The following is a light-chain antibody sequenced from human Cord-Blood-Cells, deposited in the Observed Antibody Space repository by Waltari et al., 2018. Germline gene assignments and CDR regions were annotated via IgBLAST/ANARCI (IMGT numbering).Light chain of an antibody. CDR2: EVS. CDR3: SSYTSSSTNWV. J-gene: IGLJ3*02. CDR1: SSDVGGYNY. V-gene: IGLV2-14*01. Sequence: QSALTQPASVSGSPGQSITISCTGTSSDVGGYNYVSWYHQHPGKAPKLMIYEVSNRPSGVSNRFSGSKSGNTASLTISGPQAEDEADYYCSSYTSSSTNWVFGGGTKLTVL.